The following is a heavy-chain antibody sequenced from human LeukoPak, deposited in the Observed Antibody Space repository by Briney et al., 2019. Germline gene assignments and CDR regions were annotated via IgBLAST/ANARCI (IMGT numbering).Heavy chain of an antibody. D-gene: IGHD6-13*01. CDR2: INHSGST. J-gene: IGHJ3*02. Sequence: PSETLSLTCAVYGGSFSGYYWSWIRQPPGKGLEWIGEINHSGSTNYNPSLKSRVTISVDTSKNQFSLKLSSVTAADTAVYYCARVRIAAAGREFDIWGQGTMVTVSS. CDR1: GGSFSGYY. V-gene: IGHV4-34*01. CDR3: ARVRIAAAGREFDI.